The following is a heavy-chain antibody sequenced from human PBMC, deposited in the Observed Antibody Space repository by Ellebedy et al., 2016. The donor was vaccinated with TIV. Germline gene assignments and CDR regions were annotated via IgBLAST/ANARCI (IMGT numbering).Heavy chain of an antibody. CDR2: ISSSSFTM. D-gene: IGHD3-10*01. CDR1: GLTFSSYS. Sequence: GESLKISCAASGLTFSSYSMNWVRQAPGKGLEWISYISSSSFTMYYADSVKGRFTISRDNAKNSLYLQMSNLRVEETAVYYCARTYYGSGRSFDSWGQGALVTVSS. CDR3: ARTYYGSGRSFDS. J-gene: IGHJ4*02. V-gene: IGHV3-48*04.